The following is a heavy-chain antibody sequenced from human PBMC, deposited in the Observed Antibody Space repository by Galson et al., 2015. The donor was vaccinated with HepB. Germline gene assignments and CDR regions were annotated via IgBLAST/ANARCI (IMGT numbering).Heavy chain of an antibody. Sequence: SETLSLTCTVSGGSISSSSYYWGWIRQPPGKGLEWIGSIYYSGSTYYNPSLKSRVTISVDTSKNQFSLKLSSVTAADTAVYYCARDGATYHHYYYYYGMDVWGQGTTVTVSS. CDR2: IYYSGST. V-gene: IGHV4-39*07. J-gene: IGHJ6*02. CDR1: GGSISSSSYY. CDR3: ARDGATYHHYYYYYGMDV.